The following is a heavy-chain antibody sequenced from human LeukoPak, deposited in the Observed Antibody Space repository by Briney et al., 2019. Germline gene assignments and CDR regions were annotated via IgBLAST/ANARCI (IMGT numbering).Heavy chain of an antibody. V-gene: IGHV5-51*01. CDR1: GYNFPDYW. D-gene: IGHD3-3*01. CDR2: IYPGDSDT. J-gene: IGHJ3*01. CDR3: ARGRITVFGVARNPFDV. Sequence: GESLKISCKGSGYNFPDYWIGWVRQMPGKGLEWMGIIYPGDSDTRYSPSFQGQVTISVDKSINTAYLQWSSLKASDTAMYYCARGRITVFGVARNPFDVWGQGTMVTVSS.